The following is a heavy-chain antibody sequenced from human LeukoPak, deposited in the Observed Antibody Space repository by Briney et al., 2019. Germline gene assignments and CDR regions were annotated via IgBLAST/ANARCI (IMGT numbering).Heavy chain of an antibody. V-gene: IGHV1-18*01. Sequence: ASVTVSCKASGYTFTSYGVSWVRQAPGQGLEWMGWISAYTGDTHYEQNVQGRVTMTTDTPTSTAYMELRSLRSDDTAVYYCARKMGSSSGWHQVFDYWGQGTLVTVSS. CDR3: ARKMGSSSGWHQVFDY. CDR2: ISAYTGDT. J-gene: IGHJ4*02. CDR1: GYTFTSYG. D-gene: IGHD6-19*01.